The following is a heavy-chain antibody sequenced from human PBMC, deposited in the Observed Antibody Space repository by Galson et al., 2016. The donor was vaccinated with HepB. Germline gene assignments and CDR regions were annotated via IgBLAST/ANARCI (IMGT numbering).Heavy chain of an antibody. CDR1: GYTFTNYA. D-gene: IGHD6-19*01. V-gene: IGHV1-2*04. CDR2: ISPNGGAT. Sequence: SVKVSCKASGYTFTNYAITWVRQAPGQGLEWMGWISPNGGATNYAQNFQGWVTMTRDPSISTAYMELSRLRSDDTAVYYCAISYTGWYGGVFDYWGQGTLVTVSS. CDR3: AISYTGWYGGVFDY. J-gene: IGHJ4*02.